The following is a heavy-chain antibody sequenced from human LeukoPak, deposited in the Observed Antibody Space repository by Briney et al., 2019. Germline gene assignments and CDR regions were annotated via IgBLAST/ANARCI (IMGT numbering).Heavy chain of an antibody. CDR1: GGSLSSSNYY. CDR2: IYYSGNT. D-gene: IGHD1-7*01. V-gene: IGHV4-39*01. CDR3: ARRNWNYENWFDP. Sequence: KPSGTPSLPRTVSGGSLSSSNYYSGWVPQPPREGPGWIGSIYYSGNTYYNPSLKSRVTISVDTSKNQFSLKLSSVTAADTAVYYCARRNWNYENWFDPWGQGTLVTVSS. J-gene: IGHJ5*02.